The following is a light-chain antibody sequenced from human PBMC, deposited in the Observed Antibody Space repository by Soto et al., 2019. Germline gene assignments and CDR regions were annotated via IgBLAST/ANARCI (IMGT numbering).Light chain of an antibody. CDR2: GAS. CDR3: QQYGYSRT. V-gene: IGKV3-20*01. Sequence: EIVLTQSPCTLPLPXQGCATLFXXASQSVSSSYLAWYQQKPGQAPRLLIYGASSRATGIPDRFSGSGSGTDFTLTISRLEPEDFAVYYCQQYGYSRTFGQGTKVDI. CDR1: QSVSSSY. J-gene: IGKJ1*01.